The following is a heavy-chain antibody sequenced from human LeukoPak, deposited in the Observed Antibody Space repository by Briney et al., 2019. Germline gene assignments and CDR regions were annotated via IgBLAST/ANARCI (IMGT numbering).Heavy chain of an antibody. CDR2: IYHSGST. D-gene: IGHD3-22*01. J-gene: IGHJ4*02. CDR3: AREARSGYYDSSGTYVY. V-gene: IGHV4-4*02. CDR1: GGSISSSNW. Sequence: SETLSLTCADSGGSISSSNWWSWVRQPPGKGLEWIGEIYHSGSTNYNPSLKSRVTISVDKSKNQFSLKLSSVTAADTAVYYCAREARSGYYDSSGTYVYWGQGTLVTVSS.